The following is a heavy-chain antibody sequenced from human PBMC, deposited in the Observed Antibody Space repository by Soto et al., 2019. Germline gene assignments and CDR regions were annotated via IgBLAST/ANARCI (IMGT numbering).Heavy chain of an antibody. CDR3: ARDGEGSGWYSM. J-gene: IGHJ4*02. CDR1: GYTFTSYD. D-gene: IGHD6-19*01. CDR2: MNPYSGNT. Sequence: ASVKVSCKASGYTFTSYDINWVRQATGQGPEWMGWMNPYSGNTVYAQKFQGRVTMTRNTSMSTAYMELSSLRSEDTAVYYCARDGEGSGWYSMWGQGTLVTVSS. V-gene: IGHV1-8*01.